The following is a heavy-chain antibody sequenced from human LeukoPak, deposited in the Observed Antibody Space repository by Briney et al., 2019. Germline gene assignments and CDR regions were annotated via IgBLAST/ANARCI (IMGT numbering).Heavy chain of an antibody. D-gene: IGHD1-26*01. Sequence: GGSLRLSCAASGFTFSKYDMHWVRQAPGKGLEWVAFIWSDGSNKYYADSVKGRFTISRDNSKNTLYLQMNSLRAEDTAVYYCAKPGKIVGATGPWGQGTLVTVSS. V-gene: IGHV3-30*02. CDR3: AKPGKIVGATGP. CDR1: GFTFSKYD. J-gene: IGHJ5*02. CDR2: IWSDGSNK.